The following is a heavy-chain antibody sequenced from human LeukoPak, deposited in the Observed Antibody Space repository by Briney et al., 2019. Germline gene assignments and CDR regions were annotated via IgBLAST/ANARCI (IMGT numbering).Heavy chain of an antibody. D-gene: IGHD3-3*01. V-gene: IGHV5-51*01. J-gene: IGHJ4*02. CDR2: IYPGDSDV. CDR3: ARIPSFDFWSGSLFYYFDY. CDR1: GSSFTTYW. Sequence: GESLKISCQAFGSSFTTYWIGWVRQLPGKGLERMGIIYPGDSDVRYSPSFQGQVTISADKSISTAYLQWSSLKASDTAMYYCARIPSFDFWSGSLFYYFDYWGQGTLVTVSS.